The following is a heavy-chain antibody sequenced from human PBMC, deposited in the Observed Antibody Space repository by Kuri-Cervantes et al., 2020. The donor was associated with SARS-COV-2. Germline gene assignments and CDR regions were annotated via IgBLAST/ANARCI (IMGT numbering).Heavy chain of an antibody. CDR3: ARLHLGYSNYAYHYYGMDV. CDR2: VYYSGST. J-gene: IGHJ6*02. Sequence: GSLRLACTVSGDSITSSSYYWGWIRQPPGKGLEWIGTVYYSGSTYYSPSLRSRVTISVDTSKNQFSLKPTSVTAADTAVYYCARLHLGYSNYAYHYYGMDVWGHGTTVTVSS. D-gene: IGHD4-11*01. V-gene: IGHV4-39*01. CDR1: GDSITSSSYY.